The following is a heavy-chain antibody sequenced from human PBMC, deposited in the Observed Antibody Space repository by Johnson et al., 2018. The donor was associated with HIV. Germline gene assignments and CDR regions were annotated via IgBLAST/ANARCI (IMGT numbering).Heavy chain of an antibody. CDR1: GFTVSSNY. CDR3: VRGQSPLYDAFDI. V-gene: IGHV3-53*01. CDR2: MTNDGRT. J-gene: IGHJ3*02. Sequence: VQLVESGGGLIQPGGSLRLSCAASGFTVSSNYMSWVRQAPGKGPEWVSRMTNDGRTSYADSVKGRFTISRDNAKNTLSLQMNSLRVEDTAMYYCVRGQSPLYDAFDIWGHGTMVTVSS.